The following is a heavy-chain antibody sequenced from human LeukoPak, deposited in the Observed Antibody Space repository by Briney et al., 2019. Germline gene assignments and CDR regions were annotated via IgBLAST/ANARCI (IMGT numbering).Heavy chain of an antibody. CDR1: GFTVSSNY. J-gene: IGHJ4*02. V-gene: IGHV3-66*01. CDR3: ARGNYYDSSGLLDY. CDR2: IYGGGST. D-gene: IGHD3-22*01. Sequence: PRGSLRLSCAASGFTVSSNYMSWVRQAPGKGLEWVSVIYGGGSTYYADSMKGRFTISRDNSKNTLYLQMNSLRAEDTAVYYCARGNYYDSSGLLDYWGQGTLVTVSS.